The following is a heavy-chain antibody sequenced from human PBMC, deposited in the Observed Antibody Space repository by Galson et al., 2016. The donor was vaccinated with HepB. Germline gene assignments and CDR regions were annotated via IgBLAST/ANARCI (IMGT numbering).Heavy chain of an antibody. D-gene: IGHD2-2*01. CDR2: ISYDGSNK. Sequence: SLRLSCAASGFTFSSYGMHWVRQAPGKGLEWVAVISYDGSNKYYADSVKGRFTISRDNANNSLYLQMNSLRVEDTAVYYCAHAPNLYYFDNWGQGTLVTASS. CDR3: AHAPNLYYFDN. CDR1: GFTFSSYG. J-gene: IGHJ4*02. V-gene: IGHV3-30*03.